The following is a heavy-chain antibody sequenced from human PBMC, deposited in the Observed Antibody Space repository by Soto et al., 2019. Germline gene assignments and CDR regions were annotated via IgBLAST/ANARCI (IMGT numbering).Heavy chain of an antibody. CDR1: GFTFSSYA. CDR3: AKIRGFSSSATPDF. J-gene: IGHJ4*02. Sequence: PGGSLRLSCAASGFTFSSYAMNWVRQSPGKGLEWVSTISDSGDETYYADSVKGRFTISRDNSKNTIFLQMSSLRVEDTAIYYCAKIRGFSSSATPDFWSLGTLVTASS. CDR2: ISDSGDET. D-gene: IGHD6-6*01. V-gene: IGHV3-23*01.